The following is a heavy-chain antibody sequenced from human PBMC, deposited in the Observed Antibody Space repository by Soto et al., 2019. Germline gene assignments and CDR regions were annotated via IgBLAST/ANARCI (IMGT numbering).Heavy chain of an antibody. J-gene: IGHJ6*02. Sequence: GESLKISCKGSGYSFTSYWIGWVRQMPGKGLEWMGIIYPGDSDTRYSPSFQGQVTISADKSISTAYLQWSSLKASDTAMYYCARRGGIVRRGYGMAVPGQGTTVTVSS. CDR3: ARRGGIVRRGYGMAV. D-gene: IGHD3-16*02. V-gene: IGHV5-51*01. CDR2: IYPGDSDT. CDR1: GYSFTSYW.